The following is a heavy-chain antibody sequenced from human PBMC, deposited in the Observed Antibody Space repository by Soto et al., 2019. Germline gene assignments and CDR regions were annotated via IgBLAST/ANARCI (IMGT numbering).Heavy chain of an antibody. V-gene: IGHV4-59*12. J-gene: IGHJ6*02. CDR3: ARTMTTVTTLGMDV. D-gene: IGHD4-4*01. CDR2: IYYSGST. CDR1: GGSISSYY. Sequence: SETLSLTCTVSGGSISSYYWSWIRHPAGKGLEWIGYIYYSGSTNYNPSLKSRVTISVDTSKNQFSLSLTSLTAADSAVYFCARTMTTVTTLGMDVWGQGTTVTVSS.